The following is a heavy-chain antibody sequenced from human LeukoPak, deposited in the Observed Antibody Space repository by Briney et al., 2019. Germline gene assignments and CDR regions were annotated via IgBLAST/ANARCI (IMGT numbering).Heavy chain of an antibody. CDR3: ARRLVGTKYFDY. CDR1: GYTFTTKW. J-gene: IGHJ4*02. V-gene: IGHV5-51*01. Sequence: GESLKISCKGSGYTFTTKWIGWVRQMPGKGLEWMGIIYPGDSDTRYSPSFQGRVTISADKSLSTTYLQWSSLKASDTAMYYCARRLVGTKYFDYWGQGTLVTVSS. CDR2: IYPGDSDT. D-gene: IGHD1-26*01.